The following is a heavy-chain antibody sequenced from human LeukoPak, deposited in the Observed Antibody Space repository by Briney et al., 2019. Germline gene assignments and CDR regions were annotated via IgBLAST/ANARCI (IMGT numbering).Heavy chain of an antibody. D-gene: IGHD3-9*01. CDR3: AREADYYASAPGY. CDR1: GYTFTSYG. V-gene: IGHV1-18*01. J-gene: IGHJ4*02. Sequence: ASVKVSCKASGYTFTSYGIGWVRQAPGQGLEWMGWISAYNGNTNSAQKFQGRVAMTRDTSTSTAYMELRILRSDDTAVYYCAREADYYASAPGYWGQGTLVTVSS. CDR2: ISAYNGNT.